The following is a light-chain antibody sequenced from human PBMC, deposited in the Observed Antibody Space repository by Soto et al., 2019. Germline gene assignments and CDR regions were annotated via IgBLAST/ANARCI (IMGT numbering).Light chain of an antibody. CDR2: GAS. J-gene: IGKJ1*01. CDR3: QQYYNWPPWT. CDR1: QIVGNS. Sequence: VMTQSPATLSVSPGDRATLSCRASQIVGNSVAWYQQKPGQAPRLLMYGASNRATGIPARFSGSGSGTEFTLTISGLQSEDFAVYFCQQYYNWPPWTFGQGTKVEIK. V-gene: IGKV3-15*01.